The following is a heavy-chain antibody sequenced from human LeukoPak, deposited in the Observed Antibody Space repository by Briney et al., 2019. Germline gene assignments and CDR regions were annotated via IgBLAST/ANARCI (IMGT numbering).Heavy chain of an antibody. CDR1: GFTFSNYW. D-gene: IGHD3-10*01. J-gene: IGHJ4*02. CDR3: ARSVRGVIPDFDY. CDR2: INSDGRST. Sequence: GGSLRLSCAASGFTFSNYWMHWVRQAPGKGLVWVSRINSDGRSTNYADSVKGRFTISRDNAKNTLYLQMNSLRAEDTAVYYCARSVRGVIPDFDYWGQGTLVTVSS. V-gene: IGHV3-74*01.